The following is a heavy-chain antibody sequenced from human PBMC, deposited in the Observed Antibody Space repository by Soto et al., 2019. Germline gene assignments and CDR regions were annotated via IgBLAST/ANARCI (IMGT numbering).Heavy chain of an antibody. V-gene: IGHV1-8*01. Sequence: ASVKVSCKASGYTFTSYDINWVRQAPGQGLEWVGWINPTSEYTAHAQKFQGRVTLTREISTATAYMELSSLTSEDTAVYFCVRQVHPGYSSDWGPGTQVTVYS. CDR3: VRQVHPGYSSD. J-gene: IGHJ4*02. CDR1: GYTFTSYD. D-gene: IGHD2-15*01. CDR2: INPTSEYT.